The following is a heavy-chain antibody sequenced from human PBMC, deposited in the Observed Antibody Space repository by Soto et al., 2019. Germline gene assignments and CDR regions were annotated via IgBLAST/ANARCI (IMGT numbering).Heavy chain of an antibody. CDR3: ARDLDSSRFSPDWFDP. CDR1: GGSLSNYY. Sequence: PSETLSLTCTVSGGSLSNYYWSWIRQPTGKGLEWIGRIYTGGSINYNPSLKSRVTMSVDTSRQQFSLKLTSVTAADTAVYYCARDLDSSRFSPDWFDPWGQGTLVPFSS. J-gene: IGHJ5*02. D-gene: IGHD3-22*01. CDR2: IYTGGSI. V-gene: IGHV4-4*07.